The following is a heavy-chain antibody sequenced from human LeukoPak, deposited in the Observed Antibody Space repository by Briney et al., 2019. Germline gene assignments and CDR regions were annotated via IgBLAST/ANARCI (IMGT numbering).Heavy chain of an antibody. D-gene: IGHD6-19*01. CDR1: GGSISSYY. V-gene: IGHV4-59*08. J-gene: IGHJ5*02. Sequence: AETLSLTCTVSGGSISSYYWSWIRQPPGKGLEWIGYIYYSGSTNYNPSLKSRVTISVDTSKSQFSLKLSSVTAADTAVYYCARHFIARVAVAGNWFDPWGQGTLVTVSS. CDR3: ARHFIARVAVAGNWFDP. CDR2: IYYSGST.